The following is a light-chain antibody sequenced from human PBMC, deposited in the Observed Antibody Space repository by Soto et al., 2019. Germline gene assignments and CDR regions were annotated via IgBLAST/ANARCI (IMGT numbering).Light chain of an antibody. CDR2: GAS. CDR3: QQYGSSPCT. Sequence: EIVLTQSPGTLSLSPGERATLSCRASQTVSSNYLAWYRQKPGQAPRLLIYGASSRATGTPDRVSGSGSGTDFTLTISRLEPEDFAVYYCQQYGSSPCTFGQGTKLEIK. V-gene: IGKV3-20*01. CDR1: QTVSSNY. J-gene: IGKJ2*02.